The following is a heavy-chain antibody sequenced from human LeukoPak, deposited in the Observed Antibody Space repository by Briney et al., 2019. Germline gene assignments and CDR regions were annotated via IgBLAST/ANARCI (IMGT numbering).Heavy chain of an antibody. CDR3: ARARCSGGSCHFDY. J-gene: IGHJ4*02. Sequence: SETLSLTCTVSGGSISSYYWSWIRQPLGKGLEWIGYIYYSGSTNYNPSLKSRVTISVDTSKNQFSLKLSSVTAADTAVYYCARARCSGGSCHFDYWGQGTLVTVSS. CDR1: GGSISSYY. D-gene: IGHD2-15*01. V-gene: IGHV4-59*01. CDR2: IYYSGST.